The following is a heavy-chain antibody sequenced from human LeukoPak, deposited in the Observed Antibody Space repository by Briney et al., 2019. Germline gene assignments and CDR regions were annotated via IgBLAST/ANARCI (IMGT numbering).Heavy chain of an antibody. Sequence: PGGSLRLSCEASGFTFSRDWMHWVRQAPGKGLAWVSRINSDGSSTSYADSVKGRFTISRDNVKNTLYLQMNSLRVEDTAVYYCARDSPQCSGGYCYFVYWGQGTLVTVSS. V-gene: IGHV3-74*01. CDR2: INSDGSST. J-gene: IGHJ4*02. CDR3: ARDSPQCSGGYCYFVY. CDR1: GFTFSRDW. D-gene: IGHD2-15*01.